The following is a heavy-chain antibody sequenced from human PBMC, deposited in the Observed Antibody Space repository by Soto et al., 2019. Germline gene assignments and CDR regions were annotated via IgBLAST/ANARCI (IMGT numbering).Heavy chain of an antibody. CDR2: IYPGDSDT. V-gene: IGHV5-51*01. Sequence: PGESLKISCQSSGYTFSSYWIGWVRQMPGKGLECMGIIYPGDSDTRYSPSFQGQVIISADKSISNAYLQWSSLKASDTAMYYCARLYRSDTFDVWGQGTMVTVSS. J-gene: IGHJ3*01. CDR3: ARLYRSDTFDV. D-gene: IGHD3-16*02. CDR1: GYTFSSYW.